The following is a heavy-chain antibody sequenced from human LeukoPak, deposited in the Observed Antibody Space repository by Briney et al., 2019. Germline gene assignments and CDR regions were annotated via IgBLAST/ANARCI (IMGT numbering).Heavy chain of an antibody. D-gene: IGHD3-10*01. J-gene: IGHJ4*02. CDR2: ISSSGST. CDR3: ARGESYYYGSGSYSETAYDC. CDR1: GDSICSGDYY. Sequence: PSETLSLTCTVSGDSICSGDYYWSWIRQPAGKGLEWIGRISSSGSTNYNPSLKSRVTISVDTSKNQFSLKLSSVTAADTAVYYCARGESYYYGSGSYSETAYDCWGQGTLVTVSS. V-gene: IGHV4-61*02.